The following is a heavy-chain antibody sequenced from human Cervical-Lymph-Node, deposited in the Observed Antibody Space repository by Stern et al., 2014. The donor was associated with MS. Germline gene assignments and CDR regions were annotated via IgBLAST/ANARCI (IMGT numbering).Heavy chain of an antibody. V-gene: IGHV3-21*01. CDR2: ISSGSGYI. CDR3: ARHRPPTYHFDY. Sequence: EVQLEESGGGLVKPGGSLRLSCAGSGYIFSNYSINWVRQAPGKGLEWVSSISSGSGYIYYADSVKGRFTISRDNARNSVYLQMNSLRAEDTAVYYCARHRPPTYHFDYWGQGTLVTVSS. D-gene: IGHD2-21*01. CDR1: GYIFSNYS. J-gene: IGHJ4*02.